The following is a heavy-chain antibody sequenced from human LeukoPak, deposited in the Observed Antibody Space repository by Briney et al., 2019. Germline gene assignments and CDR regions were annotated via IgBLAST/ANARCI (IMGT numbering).Heavy chain of an antibody. CDR1: GFTSSSYA. CDR3: AKAPVTSCRGAYCYPFDS. J-gene: IGHJ4*02. CDR2: ISGSGGST. Sequence: GGSLRLSCAASGFTSSSYAMSWVRQAPGKGLEWVSAISGSGGSTYYADSVKGRFTISRDNSKNTLYLQMNSLRAEDAAVYFCAKAPVTSCRGAYCYPFDSWGQGTLVTVSS. V-gene: IGHV3-23*01. D-gene: IGHD2-21*01.